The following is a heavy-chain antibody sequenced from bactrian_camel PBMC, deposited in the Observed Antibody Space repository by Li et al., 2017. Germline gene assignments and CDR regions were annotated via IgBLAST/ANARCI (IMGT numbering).Heavy chain of an antibody. V-gene: IGHV3S7*01. J-gene: IGHJ4*01. CDR2: IRPDASDT. CDR3: TMFDY. Sequence: HVQLVESGGGSVKAGETLRLSCTVSGLTFSVYAMSWVRQAPGKGLEWVATIRPDASDTYYTDSVKGRFTISRDNAKSTVSLQMNGLKSEDTALYYCTMFDYWGQRTQVTVS. CDR1: GLTFSVYA. D-gene: IGHD4*01.